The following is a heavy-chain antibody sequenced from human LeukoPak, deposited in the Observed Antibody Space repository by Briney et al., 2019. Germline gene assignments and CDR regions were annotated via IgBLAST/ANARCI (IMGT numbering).Heavy chain of an antibody. V-gene: IGHV3-30*04. CDR2: ISYDGSNK. Sequence: GGSLRLSCAASGFTFSSYAMYWVRQAPGKGPEWVAVISYDGSNKYYADSVKGRFTISRDNSKNTLYLQMNSLRAEDTAVYYCARTWIQLWLSINAFDIWGQGTMVTVSS. CDR1: GFTFSSYA. J-gene: IGHJ3*02. D-gene: IGHD5-18*01. CDR3: ARTWIQLWLSINAFDI.